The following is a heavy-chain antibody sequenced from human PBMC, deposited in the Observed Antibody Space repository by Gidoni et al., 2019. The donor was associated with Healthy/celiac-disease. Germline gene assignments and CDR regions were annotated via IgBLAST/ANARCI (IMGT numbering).Heavy chain of an antibody. CDR2: INSDGSST. J-gene: IGHJ3*02. CDR1: GFPFSRYW. CDR3: ARDPGWLDAFDI. D-gene: IGHD3-22*01. V-gene: IGHV3-74*01. Sequence: EVQLVESGGGLVQPGGSLRLSCPASGFPFSRYWMHWVRQAPGKGLVWVSRINSDGSSTSYADSVKGRFTISRDNAKNTLYLQMNSLRAEDTAVYYCARDPGWLDAFDIWGQGTMVTVSS.